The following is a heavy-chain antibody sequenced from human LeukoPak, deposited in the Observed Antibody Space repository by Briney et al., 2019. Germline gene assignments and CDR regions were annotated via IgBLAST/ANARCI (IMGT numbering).Heavy chain of an antibody. Sequence: SETLSLTCTVSGGSISSGGYYWSCIRQPPGKGLEWIGYIYHSGSTYYNPSLKSRVTISVDRSKNQFSLKLSSVTAADTAVYYCARAPREYFDYWGQGTLVTVSS. V-gene: IGHV4-30-2*01. CDR1: GGSISSGGYY. J-gene: IGHJ4*02. CDR2: IYHSGST. D-gene: IGHD1-26*01. CDR3: ARAPREYFDY.